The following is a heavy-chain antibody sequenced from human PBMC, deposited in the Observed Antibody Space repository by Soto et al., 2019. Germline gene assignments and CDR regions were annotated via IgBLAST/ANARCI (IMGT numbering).Heavy chain of an antibody. Sequence: VKVSCKASGGTFSSYAISWVRQAPGQGLEWMGGIIPIFGTANYAQKFQGRVTITADKSTSTAYMELSSLRSEDTAVYYCARGGYSYGFPFDYWGQGTLVTVSS. CDR2: IIPIFGTA. J-gene: IGHJ4*02. CDR1: GGTFSSYA. D-gene: IGHD5-18*01. CDR3: ARGGYSYGFPFDY. V-gene: IGHV1-69*06.